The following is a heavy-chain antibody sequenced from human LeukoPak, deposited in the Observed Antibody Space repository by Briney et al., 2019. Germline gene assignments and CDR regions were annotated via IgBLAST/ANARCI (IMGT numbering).Heavy chain of an antibody. CDR3: ARVAPYYDFWSGYYPFDY. D-gene: IGHD3-3*01. CDR1: GDSVSSNSAA. CDR2: TYYRSKWYN. Sequence: SQTLSLTCAISGDSVSSNSAAWNWIRQSPSRGLEWLGRTYYRSKWYNDYAVSVKSRITINPDTSKNQFSLQLNSVTPEDTAVYYCARVAPYYDFWSGYYPFDYWGQGTLVTVSS. V-gene: IGHV6-1*01. J-gene: IGHJ4*02.